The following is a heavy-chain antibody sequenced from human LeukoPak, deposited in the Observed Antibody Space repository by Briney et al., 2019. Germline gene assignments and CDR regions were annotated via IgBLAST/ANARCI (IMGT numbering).Heavy chain of an antibody. V-gene: IGHV4-59*08. CDR3: ARGIGWYYY. J-gene: IGHJ4*02. CDR1: GGCIYNYY. Sequence: PSETLSLTCTVSGGCIYNYYRSWIRQPPGKGLEWIGYIYYSGSTNYNPSLKSRVTISVDTSKNQLSLKLSSVTAADTAVYYCARGIGWYYYWRQGTLVTVSS. CDR2: IYYSGST. D-gene: IGHD6-19*01.